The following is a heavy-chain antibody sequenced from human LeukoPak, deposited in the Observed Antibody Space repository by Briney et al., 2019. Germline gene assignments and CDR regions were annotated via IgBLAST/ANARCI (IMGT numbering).Heavy chain of an antibody. D-gene: IGHD4-17*01. J-gene: IGHJ4*02. CDR1: GFAFSAYY. CDR2: IKEDGSET. V-gene: IGHV3-7*01. CDR3: ARDKGWPTVSPIAY. Sequence: GGSLRLSCATSGFAFSAYYMAWVRQAPGQGLEWVASIKEDGSETYYVDAVQGRFTISRDNDKKSLSLQMNSLRVEDTAVYYCARDKGWPTVSPIAYWGQGTLVIVSS.